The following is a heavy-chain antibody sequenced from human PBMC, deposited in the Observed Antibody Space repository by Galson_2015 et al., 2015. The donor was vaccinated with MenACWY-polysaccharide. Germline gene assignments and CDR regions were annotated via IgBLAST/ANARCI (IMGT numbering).Heavy chain of an antibody. V-gene: IGHV1-46*03. CDR2: INPSGGST. Sequence: SVKVSCKASGYTFTSYYMQWVRQAPGQGLEWMGIINPSGGSTSYAQKFQGRVTMTRDTSTSTVYMELSSLRSEDTAVYYCASGDCSSTSCYVRRNYYYYGMDVWGQGTTVTVSS. D-gene: IGHD2-2*01. CDR3: ASGDCSSTSCYVRRNYYYYGMDV. J-gene: IGHJ6*02. CDR1: GYTFTSYY.